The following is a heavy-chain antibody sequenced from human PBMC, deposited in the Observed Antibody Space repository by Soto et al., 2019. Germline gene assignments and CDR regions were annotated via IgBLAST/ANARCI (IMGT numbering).Heavy chain of an antibody. Sequence: SETLSLTCTVSGGSISSYYWTWIRQPPGKGLEWIGQIDHGGTKYNPSLESRVTMSLDTSKNQLSLNLRSVTAADRAVYYCGQRGAMDVWGQGTMVTVSS. D-gene: IGHD1-1*01. J-gene: IGHJ6*02. CDR1: GGSISSYY. CDR3: GQRGAMDV. V-gene: IGHV4-59*08. CDR2: IDHGGT.